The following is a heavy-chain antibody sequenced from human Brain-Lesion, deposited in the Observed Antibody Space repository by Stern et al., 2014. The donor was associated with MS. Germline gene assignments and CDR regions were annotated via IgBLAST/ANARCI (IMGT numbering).Heavy chain of an antibody. CDR1: GFTFGNYW. CDR2: IKEDGNEK. Sequence: EVKLVESGGGLVQPGGSLTISCTAAGFTFGNYWMTWVRQAPGKGLEWVANIKEDGNEKSYVGSVKGRFTISRDNARNSLYLKMNSLRVEDTALYYCARVYNTIYGIVTQRGSGMDVWGQGTTVIVSS. CDR3: ARVYNTIYGIVTQRGSGMDV. J-gene: IGHJ6*02. D-gene: IGHD3-3*01. V-gene: IGHV3-7*01.